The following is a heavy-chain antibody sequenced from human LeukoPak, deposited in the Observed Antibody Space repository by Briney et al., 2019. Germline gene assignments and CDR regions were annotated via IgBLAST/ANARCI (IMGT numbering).Heavy chain of an antibody. V-gene: IGHV3-23*01. CDR2: ISGSGGST. D-gene: IGHD1-26*01. CDR3: AKDPDWELNGMDV. Sequence: PGGSLRLSCAASGFTFSSYAMSWVRQAPGKGLEWVSAISGSGGSTYYADSVKGRFTISRDNSKNTLYPQMNSLRAEDTAVYYCAKDPDWELNGMDVWGQGTTVTVSS. CDR1: GFTFSSYA. J-gene: IGHJ6*02.